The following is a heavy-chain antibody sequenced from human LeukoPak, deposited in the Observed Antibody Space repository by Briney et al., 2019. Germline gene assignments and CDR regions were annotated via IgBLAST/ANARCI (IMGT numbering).Heavy chain of an antibody. CDR1: GGSISSSNW. CDR3: ARDTRDLGQLLSDPLDAFDI. Sequence: SETLSLTCAVSGGSISSSNWWSWVRQPPGKGLEWIGEIYHSGSTNHNPSLKSRVTISVDKSKNQFSLKLSSVTAADTAVYYCARDTRDLGQLLSDPLDAFDIWGQGTMVTVSS. J-gene: IGHJ3*02. D-gene: IGHD2-2*01. CDR2: IYHSGST. V-gene: IGHV4-4*02.